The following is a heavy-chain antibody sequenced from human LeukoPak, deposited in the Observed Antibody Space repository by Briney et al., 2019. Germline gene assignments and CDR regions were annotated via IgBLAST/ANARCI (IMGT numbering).Heavy chain of an antibody. CDR3: ARGLTMGHF. CDR2: NSTTGTTV. V-gene: IGHV3-48*03. J-gene: IGHJ4*02. CDR1: GFTFSTYD. D-gene: IGHD4/OR15-4a*01. Sequence: PGGSLTLSCAASGFTFSTYDMKWVRQAPGKGLEWVSHNSTTGTTVYYADAVKGRFTISRDNAKNSLYLKMNSLSAEDTAVYYCARGLTMGHFGGQGTLVTVSS.